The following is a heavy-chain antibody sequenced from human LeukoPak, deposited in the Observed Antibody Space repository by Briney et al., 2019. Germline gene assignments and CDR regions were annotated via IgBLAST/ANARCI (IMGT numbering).Heavy chain of an antibody. CDR3: AREGYSSSWDVYGMDV. Sequence: ASVNVSCKASGYIITSYAMNWVRQAPGQGLEWMGGINTNTGNPTYAQGFTGRFVFSSDTSVSTAYLQISSLKAEDTAVYYCAREGYSSSWDVYGMDVWGQGTTVTVSS. J-gene: IGHJ6*02. CDR2: INTNTGNP. V-gene: IGHV7-4-1*02. D-gene: IGHD6-13*01. CDR1: GYIITSYA.